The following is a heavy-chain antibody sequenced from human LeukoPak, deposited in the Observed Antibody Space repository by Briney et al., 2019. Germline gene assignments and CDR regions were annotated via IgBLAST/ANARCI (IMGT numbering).Heavy chain of an antibody. CDR1: GYTFTGYY. Sequence: GASVKVSCKASGYTFTGYYMHWVRQAPGQGLEWMGWINPNSGGTNYAQKFQGRVTMTRDTSISTAYMELSRLRSDDTAVYYCARGHYYESSGYYKQDYWGQGTLVTVSS. CDR3: ARGHYYESSGYYKQDY. V-gene: IGHV1-2*02. J-gene: IGHJ4*02. CDR2: INPNSGGT. D-gene: IGHD3-22*01.